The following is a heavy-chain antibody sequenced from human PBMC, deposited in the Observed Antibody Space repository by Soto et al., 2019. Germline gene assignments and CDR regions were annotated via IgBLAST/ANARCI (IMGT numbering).Heavy chain of an antibody. D-gene: IGHD3-9*01. CDR3: ATSRSSGGLGPSYDILTGYFHYYYYYGMDV. Sequence: PSETLSLTCTVSGGSISSYYWSWIRQPPGKGLEWIGYIYYSGSTNYNPSLKSRVTISVDTSKNQFSLKLSSVTAADTAVYYCATSRSSGGLGPSYDILTGYFHYYYYYGMDVWSQGTTVTVSS. V-gene: IGHV4-59*01. CDR1: GGSISSYY. J-gene: IGHJ6*02. CDR2: IYYSGST.